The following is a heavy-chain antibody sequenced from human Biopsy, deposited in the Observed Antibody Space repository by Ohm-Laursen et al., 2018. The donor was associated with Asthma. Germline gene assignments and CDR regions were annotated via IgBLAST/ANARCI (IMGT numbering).Heavy chain of an antibody. CDR3: ARTTYGDGGFDP. D-gene: IGHD4-17*01. CDR2: IYYSGST. V-gene: IGHV4-31*03. Sequence: SETLSLTCTVSGGSINIRDYYWSWIRQHPGKGLEWIGYIYYSGSTYYNPSLKSRVSILIDTSKNQFSLRLSSVTDADTPVYYCARTTYGDGGFDPWGQGTLVTVSS. J-gene: IGHJ5*02. CDR1: GGSINIRDYY.